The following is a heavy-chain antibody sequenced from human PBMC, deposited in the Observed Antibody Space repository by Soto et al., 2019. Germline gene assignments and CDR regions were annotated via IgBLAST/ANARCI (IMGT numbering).Heavy chain of an antibody. CDR2: ISASGGSA. CDR3: ASSSALWHGMDA. J-gene: IGHJ6*02. Sequence: GGSLRLSCAAPGFRVSSYAMSWVRQAPGQGPEWLSVISASGGSAYYADSVRGRFTISRDNSKNTLYLQMKSLGAEDTAVYYCASSSALWHGMDAWGPGTTVTVSS. CDR1: GFRVSSYA. V-gene: IGHV3-23*01. D-gene: IGHD6-6*01.